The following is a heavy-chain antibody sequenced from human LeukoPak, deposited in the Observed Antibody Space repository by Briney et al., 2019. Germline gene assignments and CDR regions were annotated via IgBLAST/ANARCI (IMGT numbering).Heavy chain of an antibody. J-gene: IGHJ4*02. D-gene: IGHD1-26*01. CDR1: GYTFTSYD. Sequence: GASVKVSCKASGYTFTSYDVNWVRQATGQGLEWMGWMNPKSGNTGYAQKFQGRVTMTRDTSRSTAYMELGSLRPEDTAVYYCARVTGSIDYWDQGTLVTVSS. V-gene: IGHV1-8*01. CDR3: ARVTGSIDY. CDR2: MNPKSGNT.